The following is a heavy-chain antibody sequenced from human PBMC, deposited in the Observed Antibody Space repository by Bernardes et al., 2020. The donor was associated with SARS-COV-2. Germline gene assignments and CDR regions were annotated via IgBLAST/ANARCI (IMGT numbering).Heavy chain of an antibody. Sequence: GGSLRLSCAASGFIVSSNYMSWVRQAPGKGLEWVSVIYSAGNTYYADSVKGRFTISRDNSKNTMYLQMNSLRTEDTAVYYCARDYPDPADWGQGTLVTVS. CDR2: IYSAGNT. D-gene: IGHD6-13*01. V-gene: IGHV3-66*01. J-gene: IGHJ4*02. CDR3: ARDYPDPAD. CDR1: GFIVSSNY.